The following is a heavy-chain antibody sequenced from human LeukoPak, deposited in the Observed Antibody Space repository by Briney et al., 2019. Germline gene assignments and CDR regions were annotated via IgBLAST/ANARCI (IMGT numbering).Heavy chain of an antibody. CDR2: ISGGGGST. CDR1: GFTFTGYS. J-gene: IGHJ4*02. D-gene: IGHD1-26*01. Sequence: GGSLRLSCSASGFTFTGYSMSWVRQAPGKGLEWGSTISGGGGSTYYADSVKGRFTISRDNSKNTLYLQVNSLRAEDTAVYYCAKGGKWDVTPFDYWGQGTLVTVSS. CDR3: AKGGKWDVTPFDY. V-gene: IGHV3-23*01.